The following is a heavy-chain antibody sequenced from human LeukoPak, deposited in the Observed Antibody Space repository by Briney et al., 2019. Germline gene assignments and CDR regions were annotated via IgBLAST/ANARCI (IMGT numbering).Heavy chain of an antibody. V-gene: IGHV3-7*04. J-gene: IGHJ4*02. CDR1: GFTFINSW. CDR2: INEDGSEK. CDR3: GGGGRGWGPLDY. D-gene: IGHD3-16*01. Sequence: GGSLRLSCAASGFTFINSWMTWVRQAPGKGLEWVANINEDGSEKNYVDSVRGRFTISRDIARNSLYLQMNSLRAEDTAVYYWGGGGRGWGPLDYWGQGTLVTVSS.